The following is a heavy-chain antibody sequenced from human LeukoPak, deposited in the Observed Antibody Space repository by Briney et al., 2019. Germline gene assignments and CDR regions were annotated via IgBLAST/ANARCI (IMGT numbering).Heavy chain of an antibody. D-gene: IGHD6-19*01. CDR3: ARSIAVVPGY. CDR1: GFTFSSYA. J-gene: IGHJ4*02. CDR2: INWNGGST. Sequence: GGSLRLSCAASGFTFSSYAMSWARQAPGKGLEWVSGINWNGGSTGYADSVKGRFTISRDNAKNSLYLQMNSLRAEDTALYYCARSIAVVPGYWGQGTLVTVSS. V-gene: IGHV3-20*04.